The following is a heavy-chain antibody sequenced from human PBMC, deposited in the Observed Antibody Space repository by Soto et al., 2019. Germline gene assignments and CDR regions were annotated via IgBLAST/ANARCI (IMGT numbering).Heavy chain of an antibody. J-gene: IGHJ5*02. CDR3: ARPCYCSGGLNNWFDP. V-gene: IGHV1-69*01. CDR1: GGTFSSYA. Sequence: QVQLVQSGAEVKKPGSSVKVSCKASGGTFSSYAISWVRQAPGQGLEWMGGIIPIFGTANYAQKFQGRVTITADESTSTAYMELSSLGYEDTAVYYCARPCYCSGGLNNWFDPWGQGTLVTVSS. CDR2: IIPIFGTA. D-gene: IGHD2-15*01.